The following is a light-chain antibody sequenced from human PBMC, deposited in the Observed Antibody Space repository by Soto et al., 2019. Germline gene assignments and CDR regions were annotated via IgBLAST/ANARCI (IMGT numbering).Light chain of an antibody. CDR2: GAS. V-gene: IGKV3-15*01. Sequence: EIVMTQSPATLSVSPGERATLSCRASQSVSSNLAWYQQKPGQAPRLLIYGASTRATGIPARFSGSGSGTEFTLTISSLQSEDFAVYYCQQYNNWQTFGQGTKVVIK. CDR3: QQYNNWQT. CDR1: QSVSSN. J-gene: IGKJ1*01.